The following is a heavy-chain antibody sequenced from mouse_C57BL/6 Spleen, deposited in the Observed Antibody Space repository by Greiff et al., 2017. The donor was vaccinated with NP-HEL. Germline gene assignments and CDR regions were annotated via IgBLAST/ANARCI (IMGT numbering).Heavy chain of an antibody. V-gene: IGHV3-3*01. Sequence: VQLQQSGPSLVRPSQSLSLTCTVTGFSINSDCYWIWIRQFPGNKLEYIGYTFYSGITYYNPSLESRTYITRDTSKNQFSLKLRSVTTEDTATYDCARGYYYGSSYGAMDYWGQGTSVTVSS. CDR1: GFSINSDCY. J-gene: IGHJ4*01. CDR2: TFYSGIT. CDR3: ARGYYYGSSYGAMDY. D-gene: IGHD1-1*01.